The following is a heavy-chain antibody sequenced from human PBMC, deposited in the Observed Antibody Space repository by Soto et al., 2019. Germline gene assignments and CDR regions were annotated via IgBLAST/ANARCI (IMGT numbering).Heavy chain of an antibody. J-gene: IGHJ3*01. Sequence: GESLKISCKTSGYIFTSYWISWVRQMPGKGLEWMGRIDPSDSYTNYSPSFQGHVTISADKSISTAYLQWSSLKASDTAMYYCAGPFIAAAGMGVWGQGTMVTVSS. D-gene: IGHD6-13*01. V-gene: IGHV5-10-1*01. CDR2: IDPSDSYT. CDR3: AGPFIAAAGMGV. CDR1: GYIFTSYW.